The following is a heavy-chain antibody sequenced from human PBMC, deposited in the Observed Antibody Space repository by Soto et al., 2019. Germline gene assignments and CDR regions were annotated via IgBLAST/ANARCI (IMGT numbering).Heavy chain of an antibody. J-gene: IGHJ4*02. CDR1: GYTFTSYA. V-gene: IGHV1-3*01. Sequence: GASVKVSCKASGYTFTSYAMHWVRQAPGQRLEWMGWINAGNGNTKYSQKFQGRVTITRDTSASTAYMELSSLRSEDTAVYHCARARLRYFDWPQYYFDYWGQGTLVTVSS. CDR3: ARARLRYFDWPQYYFDY. D-gene: IGHD3-9*01. CDR2: INAGNGNT.